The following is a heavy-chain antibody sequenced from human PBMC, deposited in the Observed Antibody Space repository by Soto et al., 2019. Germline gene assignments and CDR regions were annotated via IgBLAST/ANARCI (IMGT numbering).Heavy chain of an antibody. CDR1: GYTFTSYA. V-gene: IGHV1-3*01. D-gene: IGHD6-13*01. CDR2: INAGNGNT. J-gene: IGHJ6*02. Sequence: ASAEVSCKASGYTFTSYAMHWVRQAPGQRLEWMGWINAGNGNTKYSQKFQGRVTITRDTSASTAYMELSSLRSEDTAVYYCARTPRIAAAGTYYYYYGMDVWGQGTTVTVSS. CDR3: ARTPRIAAAGTYYYYYGMDV.